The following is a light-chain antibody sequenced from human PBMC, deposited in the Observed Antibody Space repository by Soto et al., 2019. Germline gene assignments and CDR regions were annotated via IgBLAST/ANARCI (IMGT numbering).Light chain of an antibody. CDR2: SAS. CDR3: QQSYTTPR. Sequence: DIQMTQSPSSLSAFVGDRVTITCRASETTSTYLHWYQVKPGRAPKLLIFSASNLHTGVPSRFSGSGSGTDFTLTISSLQPEDFGIYYCQQSYTTPRFGGGTQVEIK. J-gene: IGKJ4*01. V-gene: IGKV1-39*01. CDR1: ETTSTY.